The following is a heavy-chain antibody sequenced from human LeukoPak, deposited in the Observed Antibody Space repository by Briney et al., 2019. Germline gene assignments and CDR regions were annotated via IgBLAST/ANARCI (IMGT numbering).Heavy chain of an antibody. V-gene: IGHV3-23*01. CDR2: ISGSSGST. CDR1: GFTFSSYA. D-gene: IGHD3-22*01. CDR3: ANLNYYDSINFDY. J-gene: IGHJ4*02. Sequence: GGSLRLSCAASGFTFSSYAMSWVRQAPGKGLEWVSTISGSSGSTYYADSVKGRFTISRDNSENTLYLQMNSLRAEDTAVYYCANLNYYDSINFDYWGQGTLVTVSS.